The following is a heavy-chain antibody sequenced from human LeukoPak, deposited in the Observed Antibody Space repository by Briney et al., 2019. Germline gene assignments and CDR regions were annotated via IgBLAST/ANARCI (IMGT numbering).Heavy chain of an antibody. CDR1: GFTFSSYA. Sequence: PGGSLRLSCAASGFTFSSYAMSWVRQAPGKGLEWVSGISGRGGSTYYADSVKGRFTISRDNSKNTLYLQMNSLRAEDTAVYYCANPKSIAAAIPIYGMDVWGQGTTVTVSS. D-gene: IGHD6-13*01. CDR2: ISGRGGST. J-gene: IGHJ6*02. V-gene: IGHV3-23*01. CDR3: ANPKSIAAAIPIYGMDV.